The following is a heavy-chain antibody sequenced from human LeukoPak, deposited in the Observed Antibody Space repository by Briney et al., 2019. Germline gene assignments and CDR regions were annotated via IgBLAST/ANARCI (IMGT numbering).Heavy chain of an antibody. Sequence: GASVKVSCKASGYTFTSYDINWVRQATGQGLERMGWMNPNSGDTGYAQKFQGRVTITTDESTSTAYMELSSLRSEDTAVYYCARGGCSSTSCYTRRALDIWGQGTMVTVSS. CDR2: MNPNSGDT. D-gene: IGHD2-2*02. CDR3: ARGGCSSTSCYTRRALDI. CDR1: GYTFTSYD. V-gene: IGHV1-8*01. J-gene: IGHJ3*02.